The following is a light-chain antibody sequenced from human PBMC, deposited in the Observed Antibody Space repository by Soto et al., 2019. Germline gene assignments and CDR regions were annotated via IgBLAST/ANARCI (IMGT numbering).Light chain of an antibody. CDR2: YTS. J-gene: IGKJ1*01. V-gene: IGKV3-11*01. Sequence: EIVLTQSPSTLSSSPGETATLSCRTSQYVGTRLAWYQHKPGQAPRLLIYYTSNRATGVPARFSGSGSGTDFTLTISSLAPEDFAIYYCHQRQSWPRTLVQGTKVDI. CDR3: HQRQSWPRT. CDR1: QYVGTR.